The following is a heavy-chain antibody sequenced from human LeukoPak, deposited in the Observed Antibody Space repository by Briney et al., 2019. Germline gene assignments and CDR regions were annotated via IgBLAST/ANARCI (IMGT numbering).Heavy chain of an antibody. CDR1: GGSISSSSYY. D-gene: IGHD3-10*01. Sequence: PSETLSLTCTVSGGSISSSSYYWGWIRQPPGKGLEWIGYIYYSGSTYYNPSLKSRVTISVDTSKNQFSLKLSSVTAADTAVYYCARVLLWFGDFDYWGPGTLVTVSS. CDR2: IYYSGST. J-gene: IGHJ4*02. V-gene: IGHV4-39*07. CDR3: ARVLLWFGDFDY.